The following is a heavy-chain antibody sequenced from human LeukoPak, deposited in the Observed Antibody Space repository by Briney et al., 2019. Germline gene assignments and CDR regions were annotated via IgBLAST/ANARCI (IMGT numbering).Heavy chain of an antibody. J-gene: IGHJ4*02. CDR1: GYTFTDYY. CDR3: ATAVITSLDY. V-gene: IGHV1-69-2*01. D-gene: IGHD3-22*01. CDR2: VGPEDGET. Sequence: ATVKISCKVSGYTFTDYYVHWVQQAPGKGLEWMGLVGPEDGETIYAEKFQGRVTITADTSTDTAYMELSSLRSEDTAVYYCATAVITSLDYWGQGTLVTVSS.